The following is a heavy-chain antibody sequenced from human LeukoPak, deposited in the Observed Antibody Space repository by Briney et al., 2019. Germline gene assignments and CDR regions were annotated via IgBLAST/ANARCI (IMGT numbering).Heavy chain of an antibody. V-gene: IGHV1-58*01. J-gene: IGHJ3*02. Sequence: VKDSCKACGFTFPTYALQWVRQARAQRREWVVRIVVGSGNTDHAQKFQGRLTITRDISTSTAYMELSSLTSDDTAVYYCAAVPNANAWYWDDAFDIWGQGTMVTVSS. D-gene: IGHD2-8*02. CDR2: IVVGSGNT. CDR3: AAVPNANAWYWDDAFDI. CDR1: GFTFPTYA.